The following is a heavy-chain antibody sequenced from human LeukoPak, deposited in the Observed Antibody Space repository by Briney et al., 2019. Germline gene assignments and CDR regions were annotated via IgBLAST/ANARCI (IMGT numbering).Heavy chain of an antibody. CDR2: ISGSGGST. V-gene: IGHV3-23*01. CDR3: AKVPAAYCGGDCYYDY. D-gene: IGHD2-21*02. CDR1: GFTFSSYA. J-gene: IGHJ4*02. Sequence: GGSLRLSCAASGFTFSSYAMSCVRQAPGKGLEWVSAISGSGGSTYYADSVKGRFTISRDNSKNTLYLQMNSLRAEDTAVYYCAKVPAAYCGGDCYYDYWGQGTLVTVSS.